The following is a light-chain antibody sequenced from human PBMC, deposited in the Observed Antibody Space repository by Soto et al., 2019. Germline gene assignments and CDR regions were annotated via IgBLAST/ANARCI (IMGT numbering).Light chain of an antibody. CDR2: AAS. J-gene: IGKJ5*01. CDR1: QRVSSF. CDR3: QNYYRDPRT. Sequence: DIQMTQSPSSLSASLGDRVTITCRASQRVSSFLNWYQQKPGKVPKVPLYAASTLQPGVPSRFRGSGSGTDFTLTIHSLQPDQIATYYCQNYYRDPRTLGQGTRLEI. V-gene: IGKV1-27*01.